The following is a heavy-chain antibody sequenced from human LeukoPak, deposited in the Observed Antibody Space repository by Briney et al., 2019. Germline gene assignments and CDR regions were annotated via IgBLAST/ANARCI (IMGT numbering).Heavy chain of an antibody. CDR3: AKGAQRILGATLFDY. CDR1: GFTFSSYG. CDR2: IWYDGSNK. J-gene: IGHJ4*02. Sequence: PGRSLRLSCAASGFTFSSYGMHWVRQAPGKGLEWVAVIWYDGSNKYYADSVKGRFTISRDNSKNTLYLQMNSLRAEDTAVHYCAKGAQRILGATLFDYWGQGTLVTVSS. D-gene: IGHD1-26*01. V-gene: IGHV3-33*06.